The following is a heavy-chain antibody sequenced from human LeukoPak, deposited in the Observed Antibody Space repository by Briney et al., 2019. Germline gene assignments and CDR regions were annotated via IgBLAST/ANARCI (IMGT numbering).Heavy chain of an antibody. CDR2: TNGATGNT. D-gene: IGHD1-14*01. CDR3: ARSPGGNARTWLDY. Sequence: GASVKVSCKASGYTFTDYALHWVRQAPGQRLEWMGWTNGATGNTRFSQDFQDRLTITIDTSASTAYMELSSLRSEDTAVYYCARSPGGNARTWLDYWGQETLVTVSS. CDR1: GYTFTDYA. V-gene: IGHV1-3*02. J-gene: IGHJ4*02.